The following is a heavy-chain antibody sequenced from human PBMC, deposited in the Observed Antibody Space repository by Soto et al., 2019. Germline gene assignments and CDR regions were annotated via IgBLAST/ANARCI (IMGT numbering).Heavy chain of an antibody. J-gene: IGHJ5*02. D-gene: IGHD3-3*01. Sequence: SETLSLTCTVSGASVNSENYYWSWIRQPPGKGLEWIGYVYYSGSTNCNPSLKSRATISLDTYRNQFSLKMTSMTSADTAFYYCARGVFRFLQWFDPWGQGTLVTVSS. CDR1: GASVNSENYY. CDR2: VYYSGST. V-gene: IGHV4-61*01. CDR3: ARGVFRFLQWFDP.